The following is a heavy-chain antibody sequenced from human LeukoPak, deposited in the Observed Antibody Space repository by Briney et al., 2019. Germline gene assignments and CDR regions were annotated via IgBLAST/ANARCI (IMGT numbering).Heavy chain of an antibody. Sequence: GESLKISCTGSGYTFTNYWIGWVRQMPGKGLEWLGIIYPRDSDTRYNPSFQDQVTISVDKSIRTAYLQWSSLKASDTAMYYCARFFPLAMIVASDAFDIWGQGTMVTVSS. CDR2: IYPRDSDT. V-gene: IGHV5-51*01. J-gene: IGHJ3*02. CDR1: GYTFTNYW. D-gene: IGHD3-22*01. CDR3: ARFFPLAMIVASDAFDI.